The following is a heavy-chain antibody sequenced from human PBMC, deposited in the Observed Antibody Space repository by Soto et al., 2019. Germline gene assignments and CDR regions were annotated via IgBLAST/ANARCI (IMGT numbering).Heavy chain of an antibody. V-gene: IGHV3-33*01. CDR3: ARDPAAVVDYYYGMDV. J-gene: IGHJ6*02. CDR2: IWYDGSNK. D-gene: IGHD2-21*01. CDR1: GFTFSSYG. Sequence: GLSLRLSYAASGFTFSSYGMHWVRQAPGKGLEWVAVIWYDGSNKYYADSVKGRFTISRDNSKNTLYLQMNSLRAEDTAVYYCARDPAAVVDYYYGMDVWGQGTMVTVSS.